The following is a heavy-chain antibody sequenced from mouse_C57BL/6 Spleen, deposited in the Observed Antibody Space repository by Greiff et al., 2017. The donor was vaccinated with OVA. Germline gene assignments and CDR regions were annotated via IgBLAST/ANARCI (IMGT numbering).Heavy chain of an antibody. V-gene: IGHV5-17*01. CDR3: ARHGEYFDY. CDR2: ISSGSSTI. Sequence: EVKLMESGGGLVKPGGSLKLSCAASGFTFSDYGMHWVRQAPEKGLEWVAYISSGSSTIYYADTVKGRFTISRDNAKNTLFLQMTSLRSEDTAMYYCARHGEYFDYWGQGTTLTVSS. CDR1: GFTFSDYG. D-gene: IGHD1-2*01. J-gene: IGHJ2*01.